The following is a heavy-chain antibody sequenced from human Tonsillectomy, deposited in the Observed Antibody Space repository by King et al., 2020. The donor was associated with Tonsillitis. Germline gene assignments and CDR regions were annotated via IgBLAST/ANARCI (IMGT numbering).Heavy chain of an antibody. CDR2: INHSGST. D-gene: IGHD3-22*01. CDR1: GGSFSGYY. V-gene: IGHV4-34*01. CDR3: ARSDYYYDSSGYSIYYGMDV. J-gene: IGHJ6*02. Sequence: VQLQQWGAGLLKPSETLSLTCAVYGGSFSGYYWSWIRQPPGKGLEWIGEINHSGSTNYNPSLKIRVTISVNTSKNQFSPELSSVTAADTPVYYCARSDYYYDSSGYSIYYGMDVWGQGTTVTVSS.